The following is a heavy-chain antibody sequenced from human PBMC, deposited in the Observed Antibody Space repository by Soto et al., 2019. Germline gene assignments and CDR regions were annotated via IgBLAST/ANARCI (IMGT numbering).Heavy chain of an antibody. CDR2: IYFSGFA. CDR1: GASITDSY. V-gene: IGHV4-59*01. J-gene: IGHJ1*01. Sequence: QMQMQESGPRLVKPSETLSLTCTVSGASITDSYWSWIRQAPEKGLEWIGYIYFSGFATYNPSLKSRATMSRETSKNEFSLKLTSVTAADSAIYYCARGDSDLAVSEAAYWGQGTLVTVSS. CDR3: ARGDSDLAVSEAAY. D-gene: IGHD2-15*01.